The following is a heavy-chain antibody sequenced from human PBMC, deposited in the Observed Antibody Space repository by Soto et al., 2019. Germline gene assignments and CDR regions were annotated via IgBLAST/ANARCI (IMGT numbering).Heavy chain of an antibody. D-gene: IGHD3-3*01. J-gene: IGHJ6*02. CDR1: GFTFSSYG. CDR2: IWYDGSNK. CDR3: ARDQGIFGVVNPYYYYGMDA. Sequence: PGGSLRLSCAASGFTFSSYGMHWVRQAPGKGLEWVAVIWYDGSNKYYADSVKGRFTISRDNSKNTLYLQMNSLRAEDTAVYYCARDQGIFGVVNPYYYYGMDAWGQGTTVTVSS. V-gene: IGHV3-33*01.